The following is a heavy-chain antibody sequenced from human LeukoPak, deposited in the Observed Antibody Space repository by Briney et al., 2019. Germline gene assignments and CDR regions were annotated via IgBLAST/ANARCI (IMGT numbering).Heavy chain of an antibody. V-gene: IGHV3-74*03. J-gene: IGHJ4*02. CDR2: VNGDGSST. Sequence: PGGSLRLSCEASGFTYSSYWMHWVRQAPGKGLVWVSRVNGDGSSTTYADSVKGRFTVSRDNAKNTLYLQMNSLRAADTAVYYCARDNRGSLGPFDCWGQGTLVTVSS. CDR1: GFTYSSYW. CDR3: ARDNRGSLGPFDC. D-gene: IGHD3-10*01.